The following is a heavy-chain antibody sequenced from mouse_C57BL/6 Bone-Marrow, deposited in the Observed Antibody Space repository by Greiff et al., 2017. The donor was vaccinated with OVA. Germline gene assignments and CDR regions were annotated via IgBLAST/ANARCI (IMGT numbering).Heavy chain of an antibody. Sequence: VKLMESGPGLVAPSPSLSITCTVSGFSLTSYAISWVRQPPGKGLEWLGVIWTGGGTNYNSAPKSRPSTSTDNSKSQVFLKMNSLQTNDTARYDCAGRYYGSSHWYFDVWGTGTTVTVSA. V-gene: IGHV2-9-1*01. CDR3: AGRYYGSSHWYFDV. CDR1: GFSLTSYA. J-gene: IGHJ1*03. D-gene: IGHD1-1*01. CDR2: IWTGGGT.